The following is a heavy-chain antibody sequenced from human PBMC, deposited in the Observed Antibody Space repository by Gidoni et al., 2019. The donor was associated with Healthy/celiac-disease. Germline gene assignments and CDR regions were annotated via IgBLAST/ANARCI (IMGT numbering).Heavy chain of an antibody. V-gene: IGHV4-31*03. J-gene: IGHJ6*02. Sequence: QVQLQESGPGLVKPSQTLSLTCTVSGGSISSGGYYWSWIRQPPGKGLEWIGYIYYSGSTYYNPSLKSRVTISVDTSKNQFSLKLSYVTAADTAVYYCAGILTGYYYYYYGMDVWGQGTTVTVSS. CDR2: IYYSGST. D-gene: IGHD3-9*01. CDR1: GGSISSGGYY. CDR3: AGILTGYYYYYYGMDV.